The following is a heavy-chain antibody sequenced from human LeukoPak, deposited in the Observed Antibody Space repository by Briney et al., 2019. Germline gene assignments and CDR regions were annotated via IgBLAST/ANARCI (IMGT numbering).Heavy chain of an antibody. V-gene: IGHV1-69*01. D-gene: IGHD3-10*01. Sequence: SVKVSCKASGGTFSSYAISWVRQAPGQGLEWMGGIIPIFGTANYAQKFQGRVTITADESTSTAYMELSSLRFEDTAVYYCARGRGVLLWFGELLQTPNNWFDPWGQGTLVTVSS. CDR3: ARGRGVLLWFGELLQTPNNWFDP. J-gene: IGHJ5*02. CDR1: GGTFSSYA. CDR2: IIPIFGTA.